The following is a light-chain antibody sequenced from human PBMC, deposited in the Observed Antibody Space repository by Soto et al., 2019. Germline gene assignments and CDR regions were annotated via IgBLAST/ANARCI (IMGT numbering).Light chain of an antibody. V-gene: IGLV2-8*01. CDR1: SSDVGGYNY. J-gene: IGLJ1*01. CDR2: EVV. CDR3: KSYAGSNTYV. Sequence: QSVLTQPASVSGSPGQSITISCTGTSSDVGGYNYVSWYQQYPGRVPKLIIYEVVQRPSGVPDRFSGSKSGNTASLTVSGLQAADEADYFCKSYAGSNTYVFGSGTKVTVL.